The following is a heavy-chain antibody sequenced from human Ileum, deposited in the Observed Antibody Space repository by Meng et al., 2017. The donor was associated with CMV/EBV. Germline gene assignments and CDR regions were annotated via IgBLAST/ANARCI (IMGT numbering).Heavy chain of an antibody. CDR2: INYTGNT. CDR1: GGSLSGYY. CDR3: ARGWVHSASSLHFDY. V-gene: IGHV4-34*01. J-gene: IGHJ4*02. Sequence: QVQLHQWGAGLLKPSETLSHTCSVYGGSLSGYYLRWIRQTPDKVLEWIAEINYTGNTWFNPALKSRITMSIDTSANQLSLKLTSVTAADAAVYYCARGWVHSASSLHFDYWSQGTLVTVSS. D-gene: IGHD6-6*01.